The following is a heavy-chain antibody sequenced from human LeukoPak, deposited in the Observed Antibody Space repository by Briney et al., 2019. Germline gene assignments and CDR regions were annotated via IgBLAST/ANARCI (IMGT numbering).Heavy chain of an antibody. CDR1: GGSISSGGYS. Sequence: SETLSLTCTVSGGSISSGGYSWSWIRQPPGKGMEWIAYIYYTGNTYFNPSLKSRVTISVDTSKNQFSLKLSSVTAADTAVYYCARVLAAAGNNWFDPWGQGTLVTVSS. V-gene: IGHV4-30-4*07. D-gene: IGHD6-13*01. CDR2: IYYTGNT. CDR3: ARVLAAAGNNWFDP. J-gene: IGHJ5*02.